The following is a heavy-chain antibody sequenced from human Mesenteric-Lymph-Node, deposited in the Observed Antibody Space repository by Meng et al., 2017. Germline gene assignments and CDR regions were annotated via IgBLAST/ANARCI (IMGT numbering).Heavy chain of an antibody. CDR3: ARGFLSFVRVFDY. J-gene: IGHJ4*02. Sequence: HSGTEMVKLFTTLSLLWSVHGGSSSSGDFYWSRIRQPPGKGLEWIGEINHSGSTNYNPSLKSRVTISVVTSKNQFSLKLSSVTAADTAVYYCARGFLSFVRVFDYWGQGTLVTVSS. CDR1: GGSSSSGDFY. V-gene: IGHV4-34*01. CDR2: INHSGST. D-gene: IGHD2/OR15-2a*01.